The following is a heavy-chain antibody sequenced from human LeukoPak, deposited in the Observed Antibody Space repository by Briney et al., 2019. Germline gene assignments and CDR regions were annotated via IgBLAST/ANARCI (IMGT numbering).Heavy chain of an antibody. CDR2: ISASGTT. V-gene: IGHV4-4*07. CDR1: GGSIESYY. Sequence: SETLSLTCIVSGGSIESYYWTWIRQPAGKGLEWIGRISASGTTNYNPSLNSRVTMTVDTSKNQFSLKLSSVTAADTAVYYCARHGWHAWYFDLWGRGTLVTVSS. CDR3: ARHGWHAWYFDL. D-gene: IGHD6-19*01. J-gene: IGHJ2*01.